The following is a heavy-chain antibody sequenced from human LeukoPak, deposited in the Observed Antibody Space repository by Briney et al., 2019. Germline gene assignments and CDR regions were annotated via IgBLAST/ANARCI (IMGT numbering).Heavy chain of an antibody. CDR3: ARARRGSGSYDAFDI. V-gene: IGHV4-30-2*01. Sequence: SETLSLTCTVSGGSISSGGYYWSWIRQPPGKGLEWIGYIYHSGSTYYNPSLKSRVTISVDRSKNQFSLKLSSVTAADTAVYYCARARRGSGSYDAFDIWGRGTMVTVSS. J-gene: IGHJ3*02. CDR1: GGSISSGGYY. CDR2: IYHSGST. D-gene: IGHD3-22*01.